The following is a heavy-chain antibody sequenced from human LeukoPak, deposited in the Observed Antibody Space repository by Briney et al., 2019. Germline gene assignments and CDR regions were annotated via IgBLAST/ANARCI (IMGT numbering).Heavy chain of an antibody. Sequence: SETLSLTCTVSGYSISNNFYWAWIRQSPGKGLEWIVSINHSWSTYYNPSLKSRVTISVDTSKNQFSLKVTSVTAADTAVYYCARHILEEHWFDPWGLGTLVIVSS. D-gene: IGHD1-1*01. CDR1: GYSISNNFY. J-gene: IGHJ5*02. V-gene: IGHV4-38-2*02. CDR2: INHSWST. CDR3: ARHILEEHWFDP.